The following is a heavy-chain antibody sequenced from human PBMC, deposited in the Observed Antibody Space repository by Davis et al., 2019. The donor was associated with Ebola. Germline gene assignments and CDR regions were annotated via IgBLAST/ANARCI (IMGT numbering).Heavy chain of an antibody. Sequence: GGSLRLSCAASGFTFSSYGMHWVRQAPGKGLEWVAVISYDGTYKYYAGSVRGRFSISRDNSKNTLYVQMNSLRAEDTAVYYCAKDRFYCSGGSCYFPDYWGQGTLVTVSS. D-gene: IGHD2-15*01. CDR3: AKDRFYCSGGSCYFPDY. J-gene: IGHJ4*02. CDR2: ISYDGTYK. CDR1: GFTFSSYG. V-gene: IGHV3-30*18.